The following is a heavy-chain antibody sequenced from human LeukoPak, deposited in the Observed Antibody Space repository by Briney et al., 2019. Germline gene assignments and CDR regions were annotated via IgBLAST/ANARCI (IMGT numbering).Heavy chain of an antibody. D-gene: IGHD5-24*01. V-gene: IGHV4-39*07. CDR1: GGSISSSNYY. CDR2: IYYVGST. J-gene: IGHJ4*02. Sequence: SETLSLTCTVSGGSISSSNYYWGWIRQPPGKGLEWIGNIYYVGSTYYHPSLNSRVPITVDTSKNQFSLKLNSMTAADPAIYFGAGSKRWPNFYFDYWGQGALVTVSS. CDR3: AGSKRWPNFYFDY.